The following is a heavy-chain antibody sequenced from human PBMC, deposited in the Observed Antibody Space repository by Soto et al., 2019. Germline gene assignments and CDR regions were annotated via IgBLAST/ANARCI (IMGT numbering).Heavy chain of an antibody. CDR1: GFTFSGFY. V-gene: IGHV3-11*01. Sequence: GGALRLSCAASGFTFSGFYQSWVRQGPGKGLEGGSYISSSGSTIYYADSVKGRFTISRDNAKNSLYLQMNSLGAEDTAVYYCARDRSGSYALPAYWGQGTLVTVSS. CDR3: ARDRSGSYALPAY. D-gene: IGHD1-26*01. J-gene: IGHJ4*02. CDR2: ISSSGSTI.